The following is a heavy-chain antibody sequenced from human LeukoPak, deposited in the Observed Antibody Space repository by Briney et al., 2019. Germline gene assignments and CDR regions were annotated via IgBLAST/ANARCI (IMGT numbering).Heavy chain of an antibody. J-gene: IGHJ4*02. CDR3: ARGGTPGFSTGRIDF. D-gene: IGHD6-19*01. CDR1: GFNVSSNY. V-gene: IGHV3-53*04. CDR2: LYGAGST. Sequence: GGSLRLSCAASGFNVSSNYMRWVRQAPGKGLEWVSVLYGAGSTYYADSVKGRFTISRHDSHNTLFLQMNSLRAEDMAVYYCARGGTPGFSTGRIDFWGQGTLVTVSS.